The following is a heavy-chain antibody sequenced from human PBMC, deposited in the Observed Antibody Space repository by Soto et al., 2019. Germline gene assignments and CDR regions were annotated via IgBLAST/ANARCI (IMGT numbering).Heavy chain of an antibody. J-gene: IGHJ6*02. CDR2: IIPIFGTA. CDR3: ARAGSNYVGTEYYYYGMDV. V-gene: IGHV1-69*13. Sequence: SVKVSCKASGGTFSSYAISWVRQAPGQGLEWMGGIIPIFGTANYAQKFQGRVTITADESTSTAYMELSSLRSEDTAVYYCARAGSNYVGTEYYYYGMDVWGQGTTVTVSS. CDR1: GGTFSSYA. D-gene: IGHD4-4*01.